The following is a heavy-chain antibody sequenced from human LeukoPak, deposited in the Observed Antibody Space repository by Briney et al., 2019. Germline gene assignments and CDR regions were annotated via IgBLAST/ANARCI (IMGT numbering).Heavy chain of an antibody. Sequence: ESGPTLVKPTQTLTLTCTFSGFSLSTSGVGVGWIRQPPGKALEWLALIYWNDDKRYSPSLKSRLTITKDTSKNQVVLTMTNMDPVDTATYYCAHTPAGYGLCYFDYWGQGTLVTVSS. V-gene: IGHV2-5*01. D-gene: IGHD2-8*01. CDR2: IYWNDDK. CDR3: AHTPAGYGLCYFDY. CDR1: GFSLSTSGVG. J-gene: IGHJ4*02.